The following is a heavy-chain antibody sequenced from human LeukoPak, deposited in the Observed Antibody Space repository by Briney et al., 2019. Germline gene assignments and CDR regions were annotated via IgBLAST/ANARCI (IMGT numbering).Heavy chain of an antibody. CDR1: AFTFSSYE. Sequence: GRSLRLSCPASAFTFSSYEMNCVRHAPGKGLEWVSYISSSGSTIYYADSVKGRFTISRDNAKNSLYLQMNSLRAEDTAVYYCASTTGDRDYWGQGTLVTVSS. CDR3: ASTTGDRDY. CDR2: ISSSGSTI. D-gene: IGHD7-27*01. J-gene: IGHJ4*02. V-gene: IGHV3-48*03.